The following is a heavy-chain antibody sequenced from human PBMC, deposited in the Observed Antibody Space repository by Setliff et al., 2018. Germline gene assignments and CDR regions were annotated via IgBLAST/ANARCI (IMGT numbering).Heavy chain of an antibody. CDR1: GLSYFNDW. CDR2: INPHGSEK. CDR3: FGAGTCSY. Sequence: PGGSLRLSCTASGLSYFNDWVSWVRQAPGKGLEWLASINPHGSEKYYADSVKGRFTISRDNAKNSLSLQMNNLRTEDTAVYYCFGAGTCSYWGQGTLVTVSS. V-gene: IGHV3-7*01. D-gene: IGHD3-10*01. J-gene: IGHJ4*02.